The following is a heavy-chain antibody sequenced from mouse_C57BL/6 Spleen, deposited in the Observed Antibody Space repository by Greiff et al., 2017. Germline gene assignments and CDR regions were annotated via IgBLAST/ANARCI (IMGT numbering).Heavy chain of an antibody. D-gene: IGHD1-1*01. Sequence: QVQLKESGAELARPGASVKLSCKASGYTFTSYGISWVKQRTGQGLEWIGEIYPRSGNTYYNEKFKGKATLTADKSSSTAYMELRSLTSEDSAVYFCARGGITTVVGYYFDYWGQGTTLTVSS. CDR2: IYPRSGNT. J-gene: IGHJ2*01. V-gene: IGHV1-81*01. CDR3: ARGGITTVVGYYFDY. CDR1: GYTFTSYG.